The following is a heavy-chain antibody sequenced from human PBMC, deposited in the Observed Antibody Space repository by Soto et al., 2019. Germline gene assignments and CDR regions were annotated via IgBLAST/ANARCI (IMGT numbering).Heavy chain of an antibody. Sequence: GASVKVSCKASGYTFSSHYMHWVRQAPGQGLEWMGVINPSGTSATYAQKFQGRVTMTRDTSTSTVYMDLSSLTSEDTAVYYCARDQFAGTYNFDYWGQGTLVTVS. J-gene: IGHJ4*02. CDR1: GYTFSSHY. D-gene: IGHD1-1*01. CDR2: INPSGTSA. V-gene: IGHV1-46*01. CDR3: ARDQFAGTYNFDY.